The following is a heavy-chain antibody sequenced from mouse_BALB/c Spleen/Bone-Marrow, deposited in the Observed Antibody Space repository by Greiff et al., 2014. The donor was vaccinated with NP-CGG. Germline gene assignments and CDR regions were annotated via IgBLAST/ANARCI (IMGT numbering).Heavy chain of an antibody. D-gene: IGHD1-2*01. J-gene: IGHJ3*01. V-gene: IGHV7-3*02. CDR2: IRNKANGYTT. CDR1: GFTFTDYY. Sequence: EVQGVESGGGLVQPGGSLRLSCATSGFTFTDYYMGWVRQPPGKALEWLGFIRNKANGYTTEYSASVKGRFTISRDNSQSILYLQMNTLRAEDSATYYCARDIGLRLRFAYWGQGTLVTVSA. CDR3: ARDIGLRLRFAY.